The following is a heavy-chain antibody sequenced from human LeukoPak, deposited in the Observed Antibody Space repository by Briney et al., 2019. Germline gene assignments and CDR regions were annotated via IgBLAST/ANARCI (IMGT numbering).Heavy chain of an antibody. CDR3: ATAFYFDSSGPYWYFDL. V-gene: IGHV3-23*01. CDR2: ISGSGGST. D-gene: IGHD3-22*01. Sequence: GGSLRLSCAASGFTFTTYAMNWVRQAPGKGLEWVSVISGSGGSTYYADSVRGRFTISRDNSKNTLYLEVNSLRAEDTAVYYCATAFYFDSSGPYWYFDLWGRGTLVTVSS. J-gene: IGHJ2*01. CDR1: GFTFTTYA.